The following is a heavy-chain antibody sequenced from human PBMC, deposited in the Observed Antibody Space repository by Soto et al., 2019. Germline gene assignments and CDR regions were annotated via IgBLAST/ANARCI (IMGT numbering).Heavy chain of an antibody. Sequence: PGGSLRLSCAASGFTFSSYAMNWVRQAPGKGLEWVSSISGTGHRTYYADSVKGRFTVSSDNSKSTVYLQLNTVRAEDTAIYYCARAIGADFFDYWGQGTLVTVS. D-gene: IGHD6-25*01. CDR1: GFTFSSYA. V-gene: IGHV3-23*01. CDR3: ARAIGADFFDY. J-gene: IGHJ4*02. CDR2: ISGTGHRT.